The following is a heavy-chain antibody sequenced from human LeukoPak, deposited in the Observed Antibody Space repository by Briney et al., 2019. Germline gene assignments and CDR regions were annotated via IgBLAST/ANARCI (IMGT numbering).Heavy chain of an antibody. Sequence: KASETLSLTCTVSGGSISSYYWSWIRQPPGKGLEWIGYIYYSGSTNYNPSLKSRVTISVDTSKNQFSLKLSSVTAADTAVYYCARSPYRLLRYFEWFPIFDYWGQGTLVTVSS. CDR1: GGSISSYY. J-gene: IGHJ4*02. CDR3: ARSPYRLLRYFEWFPIFDY. V-gene: IGHV4-59*01. CDR2: IYYSGST. D-gene: IGHD3-9*01.